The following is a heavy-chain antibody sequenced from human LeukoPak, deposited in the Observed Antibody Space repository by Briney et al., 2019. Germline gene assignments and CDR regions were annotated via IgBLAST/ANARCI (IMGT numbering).Heavy chain of an antibody. V-gene: IGHV1-18*01. CDR3: ARSKRITMVRGAETGIDY. Sequence: GASVKVSCKASGYTFTSYGISWVRQAPGQGLEWMGWISAYNGNTNYAQKLQGRVTMTTDTSTSTAYMELRSLRSDDTAVYYCARSKRITMVRGAETGIDYWGQGTLVTVSS. CDR2: ISAYNGNT. CDR1: GYTFTSYG. D-gene: IGHD3-10*01. J-gene: IGHJ4*02.